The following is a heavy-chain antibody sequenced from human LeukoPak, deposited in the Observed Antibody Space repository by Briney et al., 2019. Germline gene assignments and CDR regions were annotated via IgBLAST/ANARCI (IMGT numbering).Heavy chain of an antibody. J-gene: IGHJ4*02. D-gene: IGHD3-10*01. Sequence: SVKVSCKASGGTFSSYAISWVRQAPGQGLEWMGGIIPIFGTANYAQKFQGRVTITTDTSTSTAYMELSSLRSEDTAVYYCARESEYYYGSGSYYNLQDYWGQGTLVTVSS. CDR2: IIPIFGTA. V-gene: IGHV1-69*05. CDR3: ARESEYYYGSGSYYNLQDY. CDR1: GGTFSSYA.